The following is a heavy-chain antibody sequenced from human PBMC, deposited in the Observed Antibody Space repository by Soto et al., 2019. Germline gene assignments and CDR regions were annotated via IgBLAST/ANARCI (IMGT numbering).Heavy chain of an antibody. CDR1: GFTFSDYY. J-gene: IGHJ6*02. CDR2: ISSSGSTI. D-gene: IGHD3-3*01. V-gene: IGHV3-11*01. Sequence: GGSLRLSCAVSGFTFSDYYMSWIRQAPGKGLEWVSYISSSGSTIYYADSVKGRFTISRDNAKNSLYLQMNSLRAEDTAVYYCARVQGYDFWSGTYYYGMDVWGQGTTVTVSS. CDR3: ARVQGYDFWSGTYYYGMDV.